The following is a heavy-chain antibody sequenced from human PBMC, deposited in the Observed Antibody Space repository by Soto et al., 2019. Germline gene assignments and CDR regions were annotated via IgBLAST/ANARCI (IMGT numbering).Heavy chain of an antibody. D-gene: IGHD5-12*01. J-gene: IGHJ4*02. V-gene: IGHV3-73*01. Sequence: GRSLTPSCAASGFTLSGSFIYWVRQPSGKGLEWVGRIRSRSNGYATAYAASVRGGFTISRDDSKNTAYLQMNSLKTEDTAVYYCSRPGYSNYDYDYWGQGSLVTVSS. CDR1: GFTLSGSF. CDR2: IRSRSNGYAT. CDR3: SRPGYSNYDYDY.